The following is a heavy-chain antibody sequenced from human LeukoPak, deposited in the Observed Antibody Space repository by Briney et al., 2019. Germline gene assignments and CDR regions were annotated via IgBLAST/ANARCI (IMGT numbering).Heavy chain of an antibody. D-gene: IGHD6-19*01. CDR1: GGSFSGYY. CDR3: ARDNQVVAGTGYFDY. CDR2: IYHSGST. Sequence: SETLSLTCAVYGGSFSGYYWSWIRQPPGKGLEWIGEIYHSGSTNYNPSLKSRVTISVDKSKNQFSLKLSSVTAADTAVYYCARDNQVVAGTGYFDYWGQGTLVTVSS. V-gene: IGHV4-34*01. J-gene: IGHJ4*02.